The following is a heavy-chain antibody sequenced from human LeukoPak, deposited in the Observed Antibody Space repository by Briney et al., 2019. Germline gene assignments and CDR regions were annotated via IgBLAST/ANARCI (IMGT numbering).Heavy chain of an antibody. CDR2: IKQDGSEK. CDR3: ARGVWAPFDS. CDR1: GFSLSNYW. V-gene: IGHV3-7*04. J-gene: IGHJ4*02. Sequence: GGSLRLSCAASGFSLSNYWMNWVRQAPGKGLEWVANIKQDGSEKNYVDSVKGRFSISRDNAKNSLILQMNSLRDEDTAVYYCARGVWAPFDSWGPGTLVSVSS. D-gene: IGHD7-27*01.